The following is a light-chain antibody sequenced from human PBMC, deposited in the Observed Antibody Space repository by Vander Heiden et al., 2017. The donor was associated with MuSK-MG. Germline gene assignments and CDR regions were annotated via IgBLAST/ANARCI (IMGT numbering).Light chain of an antibody. J-gene: IGKJ4*01. Sequence: DIQMTQSPSSLSASVGDRVTITCQASQDISNYLNWYQQKPGKAPKLLIYDASNLETGLPSRFSGSGYGTDFTFTISRRHPEDIATYYCQHDDTPPSHTFGGGTKVEIK. CDR1: QDISNY. CDR2: DAS. CDR3: QHDDTPPSHT. V-gene: IGKV1-33*01.